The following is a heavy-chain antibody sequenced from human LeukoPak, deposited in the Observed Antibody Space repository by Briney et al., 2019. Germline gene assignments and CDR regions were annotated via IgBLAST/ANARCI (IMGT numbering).Heavy chain of an antibody. J-gene: IGHJ4*02. D-gene: IGHD2-15*01. CDR3: GRKAGDCGGNSCYSIDY. CDR1: GGSFSSEA. V-gene: IGHV1-69*05. Sequence: ASVKVSCKAFGGSFSSEAISWVRQAPGQGLEWIGGIIPIFGTANYAQKFQGRVTITTDESTSTAYMEVSSLRSEDTAVYYCGRKAGDCGGNSCYSIDYWGQGTLVTVSS. CDR2: IIPIFGTA.